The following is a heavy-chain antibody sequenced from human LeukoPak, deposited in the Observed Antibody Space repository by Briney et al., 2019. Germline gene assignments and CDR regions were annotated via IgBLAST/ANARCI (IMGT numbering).Heavy chain of an antibody. CDR2: ISAYNGNT. CDR3: ARSLRRQYQNLDDY. Sequence: GASVKVSCKASGYTFTSYGISWVRQAPGQGLEWMGWISAYNGNTNYAQKLQGRVTMTTDTSTSTAYMELRSLRSDDTAVYYCARSLRRQYQNLDDYWGQGTLVTVSS. J-gene: IGHJ4*02. CDR1: GYTFTSYG. V-gene: IGHV1-18*01. D-gene: IGHD2-2*01.